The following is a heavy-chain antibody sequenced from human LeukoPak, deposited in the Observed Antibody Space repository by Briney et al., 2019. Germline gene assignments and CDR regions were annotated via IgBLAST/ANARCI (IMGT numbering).Heavy chain of an antibody. V-gene: IGHV3-30*03. CDR3: AHYYDSSGYLGY. D-gene: IGHD3-22*01. CDR2: ISSDESNK. J-gene: IGHJ4*02. Sequence: GGSLRLSCAASGFSFSTYGMPWVRQAPGKGLEWVAVISSDESNKYYADSVKGRFSISRDNSKNTLYLQMNSLRAEDTAVYYCAHYYDSSGYLGYWGQGTLVTVSS. CDR1: GFSFSTYG.